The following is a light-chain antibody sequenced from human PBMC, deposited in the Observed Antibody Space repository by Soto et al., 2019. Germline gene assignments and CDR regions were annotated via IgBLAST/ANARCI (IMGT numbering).Light chain of an antibody. V-gene: IGKV1-13*02. CDR3: HQDFNLPWT. Sequence: AIKLTQSPSSLSASVGDRVTITCRASQGISSALAWYQQKPGKAPKLLIYDASSLESGVPSRFSGSGSGTDFTLTISSLQPEDFAVYFCHQDFNLPWTFGQRTKVDI. J-gene: IGKJ1*01. CDR1: QGISSA. CDR2: DAS.